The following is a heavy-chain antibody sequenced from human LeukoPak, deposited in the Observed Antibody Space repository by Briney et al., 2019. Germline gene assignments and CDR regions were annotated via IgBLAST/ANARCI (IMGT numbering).Heavy chain of an antibody. CDR2: IIPIFGIA. J-gene: IGHJ4*02. D-gene: IGHD5-18*01. CDR3: ARDRYSYGSATPFDY. CDR1: GGTFSSYA. Sequence: GASVKVSCKASGGTFSSYAISWVRQAPGQGLEWMGRIIPIFGIANYAQEFQGRVTITADKSTSTAYMELSSLRSEDTAVYYCARDRYSYGSATPFDYWGQGTLVTVSS. V-gene: IGHV1-69*04.